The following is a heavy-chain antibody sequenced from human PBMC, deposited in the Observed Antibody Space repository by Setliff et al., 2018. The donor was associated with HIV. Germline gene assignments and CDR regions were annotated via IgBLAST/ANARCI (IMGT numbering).Heavy chain of an antibody. D-gene: IGHD2-2*01. Sequence: SETLSLTCAVSGYYISSTNWWGWLRQPPGKGLEWIGYIYYSGSINYNPSLKSRVTMAVDTSKNQFSLRLRSVTAVDTAVYYCARSSIVQVPAAPDAPFDVWGQGTMVHRLL. CDR2: IYYSGSI. V-gene: IGHV4-28*05. J-gene: IGHJ3*01. CDR3: ARSSIVQVPAAPDAPFDV. CDR1: GYYISSTNW.